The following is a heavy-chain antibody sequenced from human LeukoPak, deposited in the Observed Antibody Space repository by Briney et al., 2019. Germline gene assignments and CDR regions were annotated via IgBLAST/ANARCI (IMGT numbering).Heavy chain of an antibody. CDR1: GGSISSSSYN. CDR3: ARPPGIAAAWFDP. CDR2: IDNIGST. V-gene: IGHV4-39*01. Sequence: SETLSLTCTVSGGSISSSSYNWAWIRQPPGKGLEWIGNIDNIGSTYYNPSLQSRVTISVDKSKDQFSLKLNSVTAADTAMYYCARPPGIAAAWFDPWGQGTLVTVSS. J-gene: IGHJ5*02. D-gene: IGHD6-13*01.